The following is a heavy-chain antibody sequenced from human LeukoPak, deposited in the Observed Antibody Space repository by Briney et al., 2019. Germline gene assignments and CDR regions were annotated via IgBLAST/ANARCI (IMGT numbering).Heavy chain of an antibody. D-gene: IGHD6-25*01. CDR1: GGTFSNYA. V-gene: IGHV1-69*05. J-gene: IGHJ5*02. CDR3: LKRQALRGRHRAFDP. Sequence: GSSVKVSCKASGGTFSNYAISWVRQAPGQGLEWLGGIIPMFGTAKYAQKFQGRVTITTDESTTTAYMELISLRFEDTAVYYCLKRQALRGRHRAFDPWGQGTLVTVTS. CDR2: IIPMFGTA.